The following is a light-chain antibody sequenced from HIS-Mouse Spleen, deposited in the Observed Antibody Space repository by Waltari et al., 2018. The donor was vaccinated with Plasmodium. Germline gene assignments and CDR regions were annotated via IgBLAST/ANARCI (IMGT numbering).Light chain of an antibody. Sequence: EIVMTQSPATLSVSPGERATLSCRASQSVSSNLAWYQQKPGQAPRLLIYGASTRATGIPARFRGSVSGTEFTLTSSSLQSEELAVYYCQQYNNWSFTFGPGTKVDIK. V-gene: IGKV3-15*01. CDR3: QQYNNWSFT. CDR2: GAS. CDR1: QSVSSN. J-gene: IGKJ3*01.